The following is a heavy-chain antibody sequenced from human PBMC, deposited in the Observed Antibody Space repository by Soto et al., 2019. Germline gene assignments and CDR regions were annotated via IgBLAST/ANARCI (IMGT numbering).Heavy chain of an antibody. J-gene: IGHJ4*02. CDR1: GGSVSSGDYY. V-gene: IGHV4-31*03. CDR2: ISYTGYT. CDR3: ATTGGYGTPGDY. D-gene: IGHD5-12*01. Sequence: QVHLQESGPGLMKPSQTLSLNCTVSGGSVSSGDYYWTWIRQHPGKGLEWIGYISYTGYTYYNPSLESRVSMSVDTSRTHFSLRLNSVTAADTAVYYCATTGGYGTPGDYWGQGTLVTVSS.